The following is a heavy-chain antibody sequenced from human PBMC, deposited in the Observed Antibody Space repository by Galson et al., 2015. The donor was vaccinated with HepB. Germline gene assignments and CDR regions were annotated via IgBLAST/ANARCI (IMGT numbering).Heavy chain of an antibody. D-gene: IGHD6-13*01. CDR2: IDWDDDK. J-gene: IGHJ4*02. Sequence: PALVKPTQTLTLTCAFSGFSLGTTGVRINWIRQPPGGALQWLARIDWDDDKFYSPSLKTRLTISKDTSKNQVVLTMTNMDPVDTATYFCARISGRGYRNTWHFDYWGQGILVTVSS. CDR1: GFSLGTTGVR. V-gene: IGHV2-70*04. CDR3: ARISGRGYRNTWHFDY.